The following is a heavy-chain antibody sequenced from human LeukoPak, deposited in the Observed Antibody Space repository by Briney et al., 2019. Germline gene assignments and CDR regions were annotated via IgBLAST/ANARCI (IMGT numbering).Heavy chain of an antibody. CDR3: ARLGQQLGGYAFDI. J-gene: IGHJ3*02. Sequence: IPSETLSLTCAVYGGSFSGYYWSWIRQPPGKGLEWIGEINHSGSTNYNPSLKSRVTISVDTSKNQFSLKLSSVTAADTAVYYCARLGQQLGGYAFDIWGQGTMVTVSS. CDR2: INHSGST. V-gene: IGHV4-34*01. D-gene: IGHD6-13*01. CDR1: GGSFSGYY.